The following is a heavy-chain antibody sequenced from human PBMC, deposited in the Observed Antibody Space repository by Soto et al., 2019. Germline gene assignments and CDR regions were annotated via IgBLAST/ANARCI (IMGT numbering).Heavy chain of an antibody. Sequence: ASVKVSCKGSGYGFTTYGITWVRQAPGQGLEWMAWISAHSGNTNYAQKFQGRVTMTRDTSISTAYMELSSLRSEDTAVYYCAREARNAFDIWGQGTMVTVSS. CDR3: AREARNAFDI. CDR2: ISAHSGNT. J-gene: IGHJ3*02. CDR1: GYGFTTYG. V-gene: IGHV1-18*01.